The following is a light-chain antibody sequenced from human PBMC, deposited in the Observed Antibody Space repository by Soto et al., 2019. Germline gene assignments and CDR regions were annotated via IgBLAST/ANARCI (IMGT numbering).Light chain of an antibody. J-gene: IGLJ2*01. CDR1: NSNIGSNA. Sequence: QSVLTQPPSASGTPGQRVTISCSGSNSNIGSNAVNWYQQLPGTAPKLLIHGNDQRPSGVPARLSGSKSGTSASLAISGLQSEDEADYYCAAWDDRLNAPVFGGGTKLTVL. CDR2: GND. CDR3: AAWDDRLNAPV. V-gene: IGLV1-44*01.